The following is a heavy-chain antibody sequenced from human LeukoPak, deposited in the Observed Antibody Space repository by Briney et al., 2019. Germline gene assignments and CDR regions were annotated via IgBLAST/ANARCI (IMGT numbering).Heavy chain of an antibody. Sequence: GGSLRLSCAASGFTFSGSAMHWVRQASGKGLEWVGRIRSKANSYATAYAASVKGRFTISRDDSKNTAYLQMNSLKTEDTAVYYCTGGFSSSWRTDYWGQGTLVTVSS. J-gene: IGHJ4*02. CDR1: GFTFSGSA. V-gene: IGHV3-73*01. CDR3: TGGFSSSWRTDY. CDR2: IRSKANSYAT. D-gene: IGHD6-13*01.